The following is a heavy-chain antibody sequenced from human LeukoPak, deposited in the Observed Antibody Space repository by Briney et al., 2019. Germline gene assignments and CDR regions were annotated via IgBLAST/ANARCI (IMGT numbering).Heavy chain of an antibody. J-gene: IGHJ4*02. CDR3: ARGPAKMRASDY. CDR2: INHNGST. V-gene: IGHV4-34*01. CDR1: GGSFSGYY. D-gene: IGHD4/OR15-4a*01. Sequence: SETLSLTCAVYGGSFSGYYWSWIRQPPGKGLEWIGEINHNGSTNYNPSLKSRVTISVDTSKNQFSLKLSSVTAADTAVYYCARGPAKMRASDYWGQGTLVTVSS.